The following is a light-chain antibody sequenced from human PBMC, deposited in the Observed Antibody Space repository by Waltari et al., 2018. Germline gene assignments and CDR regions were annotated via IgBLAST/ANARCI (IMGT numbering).Light chain of an antibody. CDR2: DAS. CDR3: QQRKDWPLTT. J-gene: IGKJ5*01. CDR1: QNINNH. Sequence: DIVLTQSPATLSLFPGERATLSCRASQNINNHLAWYHHKPGQSPRLLIHDASRRAVGISGRLIGSESGTVFCLTIISLEPEDFAAYYCQQRKDWPLTTFGQGPRLEIK. V-gene: IGKV3-11*01.